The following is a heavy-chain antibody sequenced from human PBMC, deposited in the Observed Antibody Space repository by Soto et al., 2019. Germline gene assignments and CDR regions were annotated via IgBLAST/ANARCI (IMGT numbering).Heavy chain of an antibody. CDR3: ARSMVGATNWYFDL. D-gene: IGHD1-26*01. V-gene: IGHV3-30-3*01. Sequence: QVQLVESGGGVVQPGRSLRLSCAASGFTFSSYAMHWVRQAPGKGLEWVAVISYDGSNKYYADSVKGRFTISRDNSKNPLYLQMNSLRAEDTAVYYCARSMVGATNWYFDLWGRGTLVTVSS. CDR2: ISYDGSNK. CDR1: GFTFSSYA. J-gene: IGHJ2*01.